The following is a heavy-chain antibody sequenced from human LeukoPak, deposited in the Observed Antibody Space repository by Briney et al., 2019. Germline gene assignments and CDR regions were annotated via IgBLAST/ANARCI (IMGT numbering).Heavy chain of an antibody. V-gene: IGHV4-59*01. CDR1: GGSISSYY. J-gene: IGHJ4*02. D-gene: IGHD3-22*01. CDR3: AREKAYYYDP. CDR2: IYSSGST. Sequence: PSETLSLTCTVSGGSISSYYWSWIRQPPGKGLEWIAYIYSSGSTKYNPFLKSRVTISVDTSKNQFSLKLSSVTAADTAVYYCAREKAYYYDPWGQGTLVTVSS.